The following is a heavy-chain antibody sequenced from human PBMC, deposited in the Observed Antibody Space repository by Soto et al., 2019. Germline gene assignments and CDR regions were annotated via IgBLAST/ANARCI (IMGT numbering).Heavy chain of an antibody. CDR3: ATSAFYYDSNGKSLGPDY. CDR2: ISDSGTTT. V-gene: IGHV3-23*01. CDR1: GFTFIYYA. J-gene: IGHJ4*02. D-gene: IGHD3-22*01. Sequence: GGSLRLSCKPSGFTFIYYAMTWFRQAPGKGLEWISAISDSGTTTFYADSVKGRFTISRDNSMNILYLQMNGLRAEDTAVYYCATSAFYYDSNGKSLGPDYWGQGTLVTVSS.